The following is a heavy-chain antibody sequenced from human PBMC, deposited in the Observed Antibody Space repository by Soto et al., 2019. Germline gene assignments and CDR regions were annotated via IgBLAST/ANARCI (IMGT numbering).Heavy chain of an antibody. Sequence: VKVSCKASGYTFTSYDINWVRQATGQGLEWMGWMNPNSGNTGYAQKFQGRVTMTRNTSISTAYMELSSLRSEDTAVYYCARELGVDIVATQAFDIWGQGTMVTVSS. V-gene: IGHV1-8*01. J-gene: IGHJ3*02. CDR3: ARELGVDIVATQAFDI. CDR2: MNPNSGNT. D-gene: IGHD5-12*01. CDR1: GYTFTSYD.